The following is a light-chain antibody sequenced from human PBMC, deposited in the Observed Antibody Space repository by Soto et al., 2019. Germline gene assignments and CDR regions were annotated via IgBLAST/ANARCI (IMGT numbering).Light chain of an antibody. CDR2: DAS. CDR1: QSVSSY. CDR3: RQRSNWLIT. Sequence: EIVLTQSPATLSLSPWERATLSCEASQSVSSYLAWYQQKPGQAPSLLIYDASNRATGIPARFSGSGSGTDFTLTISSLETEDFAVYYCRQRSNWLITFGQGTRLEIK. J-gene: IGKJ5*01. V-gene: IGKV3-11*01.